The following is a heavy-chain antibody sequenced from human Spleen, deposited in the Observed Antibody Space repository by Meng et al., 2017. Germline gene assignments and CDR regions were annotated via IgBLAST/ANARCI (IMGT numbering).Heavy chain of an antibody. CDR1: CASITSRNG. CDR3: ARVWGGSSSFFWFDP. V-gene: IGHV4-4*03. CDR2: MYHTGTP. J-gene: IGHJ5*02. D-gene: IGHD6-6*01. Sequence: QSSCRVLVGPLVPHPLTCAVSCASITSRNGWSWLRHPRSNGLEWIGEMYHTGTPNYNPSLKSRVTFSVDKSKNEFSRKLCTVTASDTAVYYCARVWGGSSSFFWFDPWGQGTLVTVSS.